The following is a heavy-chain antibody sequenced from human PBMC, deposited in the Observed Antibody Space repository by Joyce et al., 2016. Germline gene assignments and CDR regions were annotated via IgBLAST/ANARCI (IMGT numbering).Heavy chain of an antibody. CDR1: SGSIRSPPYF. J-gene: IGHJ5*01. D-gene: IGHD3/OR15-3a*01. Sequence: QLQLQESGPGLLKSSETLSLTCSVSSGSIRSPPYFWGWIRQPPGKGLEWIGSISYTGNTFYNPSLKGRVTISLDMSKTQFSLNLSSITAADTAVYYCARVGLGGTDSWGQGTLVTVSS. CDR3: ARVGLGGTDS. CDR2: ISYTGNT. V-gene: IGHV4-39*07.